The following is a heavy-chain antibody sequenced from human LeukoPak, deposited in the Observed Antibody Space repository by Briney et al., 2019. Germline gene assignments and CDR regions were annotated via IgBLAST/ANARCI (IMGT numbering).Heavy chain of an antibody. CDR3: ARGRSSSWYRDY. D-gene: IGHD6-13*01. Sequence: SETLSLTCTVSGGSISSGGYYWSWIRQPPGKGLEWIGEINHSGSTNYNPSLKSRVTISVDTSKNQFSLKLSSVTAADTAVYYCARGRSSSWYRDYWGQGTLVTVSS. CDR1: GGSISSGGYY. J-gene: IGHJ4*02. CDR2: INHSGST. V-gene: IGHV4-39*07.